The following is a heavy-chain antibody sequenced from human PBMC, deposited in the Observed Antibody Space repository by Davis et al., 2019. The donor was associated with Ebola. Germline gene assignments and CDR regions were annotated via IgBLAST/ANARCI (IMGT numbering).Heavy chain of an antibody. J-gene: IGHJ3*02. V-gene: IGHV3-33*08. Sequence: PRQSLTLSCAASTLTSSIYALHSVRQAPRRGLEWVSFVRSHGSDDHYADSVKCRFTISRDNAKNSLYLQMNSLRDEDTAVYYCARWRGAIAFDIWGQGTMVTVSS. CDR3: ARWRGAIAFDI. D-gene: IGHD3-3*01. CDR1: TLTSSIYA. CDR2: VRSHGSDD.